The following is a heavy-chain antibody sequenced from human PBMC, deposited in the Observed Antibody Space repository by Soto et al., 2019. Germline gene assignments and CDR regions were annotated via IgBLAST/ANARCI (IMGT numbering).Heavy chain of an antibody. Sequence: QPGGSLRLSCVGSGFTFSDSVMAWVRQAPGKGLEWLSVMSGDGRTLYALSVTGRFTISRDNSKNTLYLQMRSLRAEDAAAYYCVKWHTSNFDSLPFTGFDFWGQGTQITVSS. J-gene: IGHJ4*02. CDR1: GFTFSDSV. CDR2: MSGDGRT. D-gene: IGHD3-22*01. CDR3: VKWHTSNFDSLPFTGFDF. V-gene: IGHV3-23*01.